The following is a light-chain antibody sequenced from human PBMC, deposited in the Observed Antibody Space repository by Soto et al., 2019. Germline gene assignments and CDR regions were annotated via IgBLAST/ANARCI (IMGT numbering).Light chain of an antibody. V-gene: IGKV3D-15*01. CDR3: QKYNTWAPILT. CDR1: QSVSSN. Sequence: EKVMTQSPATLSVSPGERATLSCRASQSVSSNLAWYQQKPGQAPRLLIYGTSTRATGIPARFSGSGSGTESTLTISSLQSEDFADHYCQKYNTWAPILTFG. J-gene: IGKJ5*01. CDR2: GTS.